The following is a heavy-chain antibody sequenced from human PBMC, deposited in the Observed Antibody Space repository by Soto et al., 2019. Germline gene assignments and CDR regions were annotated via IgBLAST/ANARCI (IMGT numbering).Heavy chain of an antibody. J-gene: IGHJ6*02. CDR3: ARLPQGGYYYYGMDV. V-gene: IGHV3-66*04. CDR1: GFTVSSNY. Sequence: EVQLVESGGGLVQPGGSLRLSCAASGFTVSSNYMSWVRQAPGKGLECVSVIYSGGSTYYADSVKGRFTISRDNSKNTLYLQMNSLRAEDTAVYYCARLPQGGYYYYGMDVWGQGTTVTVSS. CDR2: IYSGGST.